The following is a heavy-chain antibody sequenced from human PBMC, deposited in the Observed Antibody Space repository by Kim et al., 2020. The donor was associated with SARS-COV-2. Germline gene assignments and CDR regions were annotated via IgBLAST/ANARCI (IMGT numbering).Heavy chain of an antibody. CDR2: IKSKTDGGTT. J-gene: IGHJ3*02. CDR1: GFTFSNAW. Sequence: GGSLRLSCAASGFTFSNAWMSWVRQAPGKGLEWVGRIKSKTDGGTTDYAAPVKGRFTISRDDSKNTLYLQMNSLKTEDTAVYYCTTREGGAYDGAFDIWGQGTMVTVSS. D-gene: IGHD1-26*01. CDR3: TTREGGAYDGAFDI. V-gene: IGHV3-15*01.